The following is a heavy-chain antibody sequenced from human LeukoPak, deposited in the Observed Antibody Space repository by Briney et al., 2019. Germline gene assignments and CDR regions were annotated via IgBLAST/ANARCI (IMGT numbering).Heavy chain of an antibody. CDR2: ISNDGSYE. CDR1: GFTFSHYG. J-gene: IGHJ4*02. D-gene: IGHD3-10*01. CDR3: AKDSPSGFDY. V-gene: IGHV3-30*18. Sequence: PGRSLRLSCAASGFTFSHYGMHWVRQAPGKGLEWVAVISNDGSYEDYVNSVKGRFTISRDNSKNTLYLQMNSLTIEDTAVYYCAKDSPSGFDYWGQGILVTVSS.